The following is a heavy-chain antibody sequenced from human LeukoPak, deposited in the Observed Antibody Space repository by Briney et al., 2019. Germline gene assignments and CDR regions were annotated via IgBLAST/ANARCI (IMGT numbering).Heavy chain of an antibody. CDR3: ARQVSSWHNWFDP. CDR1: GGTFSSYA. Sequence: GSSVKVSCKASGGTFSSYAISWVRQAPGQGLEWMGRIIPIFGTANYAQKFQGRVTITTDESTSTAYMELSSLRSEDTAVYYCARQVSSWHNWFDPWGQGTLVTVSS. V-gene: IGHV1-69*05. CDR2: IIPIFGTA. J-gene: IGHJ5*02. D-gene: IGHD6-13*01.